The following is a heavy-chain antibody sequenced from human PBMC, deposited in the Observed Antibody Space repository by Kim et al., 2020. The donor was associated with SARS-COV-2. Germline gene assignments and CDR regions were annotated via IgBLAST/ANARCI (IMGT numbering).Heavy chain of an antibody. V-gene: IGHV3-33*06. CDR3: AKDRLTGYYYFDY. J-gene: IGHJ4*02. D-gene: IGHD3-9*01. CDR1: GFTFSSYG. Sequence: GGSLRLSCAASGFTFSSYGMHWVRQAPGKGLEWVAVIWYDGSNKYYADSVKGRFTISRDNSKNTLYLQMNSLRAEDTAVYYCAKDRLTGYYYFDYWGQGTLVTVSS. CDR2: IWYDGSNK.